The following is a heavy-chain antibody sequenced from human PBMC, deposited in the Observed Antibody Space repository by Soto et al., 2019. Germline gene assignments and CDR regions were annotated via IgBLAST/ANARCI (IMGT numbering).Heavy chain of an antibody. CDR1: GFTFSSYA. V-gene: IGHV3-30-3*01. D-gene: IGHD3-10*01. CDR3: ARELMVRGVIYGVLDY. J-gene: IGHJ4*02. Sequence: QVQLVEFGGGVVQPGRSLRLSCAASGFTFSSYAMHWVRQAPGKGLEWVAVISYDGSNKYYADSVKGRFTISRDNSKNTLYLQMNSLRAEDTAVYYCARELMVRGVIYGVLDYWGQGTLVTVSS. CDR2: ISYDGSNK.